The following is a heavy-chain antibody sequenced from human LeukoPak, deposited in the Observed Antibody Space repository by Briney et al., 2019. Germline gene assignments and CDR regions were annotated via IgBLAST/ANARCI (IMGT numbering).Heavy chain of an antibody. D-gene: IGHD6-19*01. J-gene: IGHJ5*02. V-gene: IGHV1-18*01. CDR2: ISAYNGNT. CDR1: GYTFTSYG. Sequence: ASVKVSCKASGYTFTSYGITWVRQAPGQGLEWMGWISAYNGNTNYAQKLQGRVTMTTDTSTNTAYMELRSLRSDDTAVYYCARDSSGWPTGNWFDPWGQGTLVTVSS. CDR3: ARDSSGWPTGNWFDP.